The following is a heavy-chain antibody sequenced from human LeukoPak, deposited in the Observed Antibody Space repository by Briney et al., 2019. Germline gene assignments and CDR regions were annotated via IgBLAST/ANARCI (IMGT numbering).Heavy chain of an antibody. J-gene: IGHJ4*02. CDR2: ISAYNGNT. CDR3: ARDLVVVVPDSLKPFDY. Sequence: ASVKVSCKASGYTFTSYGISWVRQAPGQGLEWMGWISAYNGNTNYAQKLQGRVTMTTDTSTSTAYMELRSLRSDDTAVYYCARDLVVVVPDSLKPFDYWGQGTLVTVSS. CDR1: GYTFTSYG. V-gene: IGHV1-18*01. D-gene: IGHD2-2*01.